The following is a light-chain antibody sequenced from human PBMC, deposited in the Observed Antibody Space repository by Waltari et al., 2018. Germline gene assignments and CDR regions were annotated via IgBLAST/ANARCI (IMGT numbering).Light chain of an antibody. CDR1: QSVLYGSHNKNY. V-gene: IGKV4-1*01. CDR3: QQYYTTPLT. CDR2: WAS. Sequence: DIVMTQSPDSLAVSLGARATINCKSSQSVLYGSHNKNYLAWYQQKPGQPPRLLIYWASTRESGVPDRFSGGGSGANFTLTISSLQAEEAAVYYCQQYYTTPLTFGGGTKVAIK. J-gene: IGKJ4*01.